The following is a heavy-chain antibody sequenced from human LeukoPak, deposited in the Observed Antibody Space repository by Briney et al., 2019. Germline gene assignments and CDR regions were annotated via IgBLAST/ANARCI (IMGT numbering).Heavy chain of an antibody. CDR3: AKEECSSTSCYLAY. CDR2: ISGSGGST. V-gene: IGHV3-23*01. D-gene: IGHD2-2*01. J-gene: IGHJ4*02. CDR1: GFTFSSYA. Sequence: GGSLRLSCAASGFTFSSYAMSWVRQAPGKGLEWVSAISGSGGSTYYADSVKGRFTISRDNSKNTLYLQMNGMRAEDTAVYYCAKEECSSTSCYLAYWGQGTLVTVSP.